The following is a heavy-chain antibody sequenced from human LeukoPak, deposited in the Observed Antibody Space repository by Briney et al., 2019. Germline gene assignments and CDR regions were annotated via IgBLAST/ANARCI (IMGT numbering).Heavy chain of an antibody. CDR1: GFSLSTSGVG. CDR3: AQAIEGYYYDSSGQAPWRAFDI. J-gene: IGHJ3*02. Sequence: SGPTLVNPTQTLTLTCTFSGFSLSTSGVGVGWIRQPPGKALEWLALIYWDDDKRYSPSLKSRLTITKDTSKNQVVLTMTNMDPVDTATYYCAQAIEGYYYDSSGQAPWRAFDIWGQGTMVTVSS. D-gene: IGHD3-22*01. CDR2: IYWDDDK. V-gene: IGHV2-5*02.